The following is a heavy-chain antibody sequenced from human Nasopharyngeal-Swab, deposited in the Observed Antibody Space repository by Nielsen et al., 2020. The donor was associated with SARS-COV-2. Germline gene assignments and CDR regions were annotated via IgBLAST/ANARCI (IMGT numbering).Heavy chain of an antibody. D-gene: IGHD6-19*01. J-gene: IGHJ4*02. CDR2: IYYSGST. CDR1: GGFISNYY. Sequence: SETLSLTCTVSGGFISNYYWSWIRQPPGKGLEWIAYIYYSGSTNYNPSLKSRVTISVDTSKNQFSLKLSSVTAADTAVYYCARGVSGWYAIDYWGQGTLVTVSS. CDR3: ARGVSGWYAIDY. V-gene: IGHV4-59*01.